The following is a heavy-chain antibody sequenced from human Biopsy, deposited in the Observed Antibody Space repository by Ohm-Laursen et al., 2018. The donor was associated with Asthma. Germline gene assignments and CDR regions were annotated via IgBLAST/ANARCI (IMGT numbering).Heavy chain of an antibody. CDR2: HDHEEGGT. J-gene: IGHJ4*02. V-gene: IGHV1-24*01. CDR3: ASDFPKDYVRYNFQF. D-gene: IGHD4-17*01. Sequence: PSVKVSCKISGYSLTDLSMHWVRQAPGQGLEWMGGHDHEEGGTVNARRFQGRATMTEDTSTDTAYMELSSLSSDDTAVYYCASDFPKDYVRYNFQFWGQGTLVTVSS. CDR1: GYSLTDLS.